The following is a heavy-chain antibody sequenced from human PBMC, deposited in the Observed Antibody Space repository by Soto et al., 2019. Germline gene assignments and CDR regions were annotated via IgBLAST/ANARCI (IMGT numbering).Heavy chain of an antibody. Sequence: QLQLQESGPGLVKPSETLSLTCTVSGGSISSSSYYWGWIRQPPGKGLEWIGSIYYSGSTYYNPSLNSRVTISVDTSKNQCSLKLSSVTAADTAVYYCAKGGSGSYSNAFDIWGQGTMVTVSS. J-gene: IGHJ3*02. V-gene: IGHV4-39*01. D-gene: IGHD3-10*01. CDR3: AKGGSGSYSNAFDI. CDR2: IYYSGST. CDR1: GGSISSSSYY.